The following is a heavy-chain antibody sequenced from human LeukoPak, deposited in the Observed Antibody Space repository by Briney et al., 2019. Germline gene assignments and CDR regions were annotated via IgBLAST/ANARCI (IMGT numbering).Heavy chain of an antibody. D-gene: IGHD3-3*01. CDR3: ARDTDSYYDFWSGYSYYMDV. CDR1: GGTFSSYA. J-gene: IGHJ6*03. Sequence: GASVKVSCKASGGTFSSYAISWVRQAPGQGLEWMGWINPNSGGTNYAQKFQGRVTMTRDTSISTAYMELSRLRSDDTAVYYCARDTDSYYDFWSGYSYYMDVWGKGTTVTVSS. CDR2: INPNSGGT. V-gene: IGHV1-2*02.